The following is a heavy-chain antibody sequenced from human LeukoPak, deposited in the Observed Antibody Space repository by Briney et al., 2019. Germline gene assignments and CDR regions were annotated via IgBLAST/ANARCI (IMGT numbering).Heavy chain of an antibody. J-gene: IGHJ4*02. D-gene: IGHD3-3*01. V-gene: IGHV1-69*13. CDR1: GGTFSSYA. CDR2: IIPIFGTA. Sequence: ASVKVSCKASGGTFSSYAISWVRQAPGQGLEWMGGIIPIFGTANYAQKFQGRVTITADESTSTAYMELSSLRSEDTAVYYCAGSPHEGTLEWLHDYWGQGTLVTVSS. CDR3: AGSPHEGTLEWLHDY.